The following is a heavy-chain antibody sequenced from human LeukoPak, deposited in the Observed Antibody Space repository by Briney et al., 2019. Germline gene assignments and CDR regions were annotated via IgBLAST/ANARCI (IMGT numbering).Heavy chain of an antibody. Sequence: ASVKLSCKASGYTFTSYGLTWVRQAPGQGLEWVGWISAHTDDTSYAQKFQGRVTMTTDSYTSTAYMDLRSLTSDDTAVYYCARDQVPIVVPAAMMDYWGQGTLITVSS. D-gene: IGHD2-2*01. V-gene: IGHV1-18*01. CDR3: ARDQVPIVVPAAMMDY. CDR2: ISAHTDDT. CDR1: GYTFTSYG. J-gene: IGHJ4*02.